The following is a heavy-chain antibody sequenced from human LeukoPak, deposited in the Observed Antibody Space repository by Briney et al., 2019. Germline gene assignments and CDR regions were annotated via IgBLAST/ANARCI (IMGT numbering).Heavy chain of an antibody. V-gene: IGHV4-34*01. CDR1: GGSFSGYY. CDR3: ARGGEMATSP. D-gene: IGHD5-24*01. J-gene: IGHJ5*02. CDR2: INHSGST. Sequence: PSETLSLTCAVYGGSFSGYYWSWIRQPPGKGLEWIGEINHSGSTNYNPSLKSRVTISVDTSKNQFSLKLSSVTAADTAVYYYARGGEMATSPWGQGTLVTVSS.